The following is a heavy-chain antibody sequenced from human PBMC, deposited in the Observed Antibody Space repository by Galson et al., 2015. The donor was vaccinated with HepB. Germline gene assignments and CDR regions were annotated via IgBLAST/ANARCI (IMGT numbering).Heavy chain of an antibody. V-gene: IGHV3-30*04. CDR2: ISYDGSQK. CDR3: ASGRPPITLSTTAGDFES. CDR1: GFMFSNFG. D-gene: IGHD1-7*01. Sequence: SLRLSCAASGFMFSNFGMQWVRQAPGKGLEWVACISYDGSQKYYADSVKSRFTVSRDNSKKILYLEMNSLRIDDTALYYCASGRPPITLSTTAGDFESWGQGTLVTVSP. J-gene: IGHJ4*02.